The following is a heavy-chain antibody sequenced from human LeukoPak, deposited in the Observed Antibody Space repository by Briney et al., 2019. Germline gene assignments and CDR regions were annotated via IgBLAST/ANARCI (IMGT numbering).Heavy chain of an antibody. CDR1: GFTFSSYS. CDR2: ISSSSSYI. Sequence: EGSLRLSCAASGFTFSSYSMNWVRQAPGKGLEWVSSISSSSSYIYYADSVKGRFIISRDNAKNSLYLQMNSLRAEDTAVYYCAREVVDTNAFDIWGQGTMVTVSS. J-gene: IGHJ3*02. V-gene: IGHV3-21*01. D-gene: IGHD5-18*01. CDR3: AREVVDTNAFDI.